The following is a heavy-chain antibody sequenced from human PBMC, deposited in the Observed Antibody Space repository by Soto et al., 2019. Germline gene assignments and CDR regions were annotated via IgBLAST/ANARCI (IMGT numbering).Heavy chain of an antibody. CDR2: ISAYNGNT. V-gene: IGHV1-18*01. J-gene: IGHJ4*02. Sequence: ASVKVSCKASGYTFTNFGISWVRQAPGQGLERMGWISAYNGNTNYAQNYQGRVTMTTDTSTSTAYKELMSLISYDSAVYYCARGGSRFGYRGQGTPVTVSS. CDR1: GYTFTNFG. D-gene: IGHD3-10*01. CDR3: ARGGSRFGY.